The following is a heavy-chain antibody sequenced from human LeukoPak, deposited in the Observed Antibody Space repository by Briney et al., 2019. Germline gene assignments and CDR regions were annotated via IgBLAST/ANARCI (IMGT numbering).Heavy chain of an antibody. J-gene: IGHJ6*03. CDR2: IIPIFGTA. D-gene: IGHD2-2*01. V-gene: IGHV1-69*01. CDR1: GGTFSSYA. CDR3: ARNYCRSTSCPVPDYYYYMDV. Sequence: SVKVSCKASGGTFSSYAISWVRQAPGQGLEWMGGIIPIFGTANYAQKFQGRVTITADESTSTAYMELSSLISEDTAAYYCARNYCRSTSCPVPDYYYYMDVWGKGTTVTVSS.